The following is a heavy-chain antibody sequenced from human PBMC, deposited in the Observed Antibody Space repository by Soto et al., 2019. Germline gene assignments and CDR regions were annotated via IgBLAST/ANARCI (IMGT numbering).Heavy chain of an antibody. CDR1: GFTFSSYA. V-gene: IGHV3-30-3*01. CDR2: ISYAGSNK. Sequence: QVQLVESGGGVVQPGRSLRLSCAASGFTFSSYAMHWVRQAPGKGLEWGAVISYAGSNKYYADSVKGRFTISRDNSKNTLYLQMNSLRAEDTAVYYCAIVGAAFDIWGHGTMVTVSS. CDR3: AIVGAAFDI. D-gene: IGHD3-10*01. J-gene: IGHJ3*02.